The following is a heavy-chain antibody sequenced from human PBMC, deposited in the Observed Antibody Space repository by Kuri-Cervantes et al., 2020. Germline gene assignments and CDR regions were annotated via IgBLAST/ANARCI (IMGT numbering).Heavy chain of an antibody. CDR2: IYYSGST. CDR1: GYSTSSGYF. Sequence: LRLSCTVSGYSTSSGYFWGWIRQHPGKGLEWIGYIYYSGSTYYNPSLKSRVTISVDTSKNQFSLKLSPVTAADTAVYYCARGRRDRVYFFFQHWGQGTLVTVSS. D-gene: IGHD5-24*01. J-gene: IGHJ1*01. CDR3: ARGRRDRVYFFFQH. V-gene: IGHV4-31*02.